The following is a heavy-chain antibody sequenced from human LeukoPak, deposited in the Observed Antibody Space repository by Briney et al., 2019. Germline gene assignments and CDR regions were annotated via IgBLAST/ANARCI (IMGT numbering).Heavy chain of an antibody. CDR1: GFTFSSYW. Sequence: GGSLRLSCAASGFTFSSYWMHWVRQAPGKGLVWVSRINSDGSSTRYADFVKGRFTISRDNAKNTLSLQMNSLRVEDTAVYYCASGYGGSGSYGFWGQGTLVTVSS. D-gene: IGHD3-10*01. CDR3: ASGYGGSGSYGF. CDR2: INSDGSST. V-gene: IGHV3-74*01. J-gene: IGHJ4*02.